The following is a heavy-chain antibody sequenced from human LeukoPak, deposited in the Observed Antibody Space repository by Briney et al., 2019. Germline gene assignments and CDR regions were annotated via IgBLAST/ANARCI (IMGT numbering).Heavy chain of an antibody. Sequence: GASVKVSCKASGGTFSSYAISWVRQAPGQGLEWMGWINPNSGGTNYAQKFQGRVTMTRDTSISTAYMELSRLRSDDTAVYYCARAGRAAAGTPAIWFDPWGQGTLVTVSS. CDR1: GGTFSSYA. CDR2: INPNSGGT. J-gene: IGHJ5*02. V-gene: IGHV1-2*02. D-gene: IGHD6-13*01. CDR3: ARAGRAAAGTPAIWFDP.